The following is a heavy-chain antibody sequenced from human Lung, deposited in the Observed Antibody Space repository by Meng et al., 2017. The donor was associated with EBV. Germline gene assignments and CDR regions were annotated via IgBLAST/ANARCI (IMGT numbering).Heavy chain of an antibody. CDR3: AHITVGAMADGIYFDY. D-gene: IGHD6-19*01. J-gene: IGHJ4*02. CDR1: GSSLSSSEVA. Sequence: QITLQESGPTLVKPTQTLTLTCTLSGSSLSSSEVAVGWIRQPPGKALEWLALIYWDDDKRYSPSLESRLTITKDTSKNQVVLTMTNMDPVDTGTYYCAHITVGAMADGIYFDYWGPGSLVTVSS. CDR2: IYWDDDK. V-gene: IGHV2-5*02.